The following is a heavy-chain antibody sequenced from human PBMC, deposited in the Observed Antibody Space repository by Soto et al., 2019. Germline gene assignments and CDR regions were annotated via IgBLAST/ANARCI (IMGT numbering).Heavy chain of an antibody. J-gene: IGHJ6*02. CDR3: ARDLSIAAHYYGMDV. Sequence: QVQLVQSGAEVKKPGASVKVSCKASGYTFTGYYMHWVRQAPGQGLEWMGWINPNSGGTNYAQKFQGWVNMTRDTSISTAYMELSRLRSDDTAVYYCARDLSIAAHYYGMDVWGQGTTVTVSS. V-gene: IGHV1-2*04. D-gene: IGHD6-6*01. CDR2: INPNSGGT. CDR1: GYTFTGYY.